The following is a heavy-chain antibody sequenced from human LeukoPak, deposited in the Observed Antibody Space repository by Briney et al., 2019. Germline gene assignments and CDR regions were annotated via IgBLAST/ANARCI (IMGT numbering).Heavy chain of an antibody. V-gene: IGHV1-46*01. CDR3: ARVSVGATYFRAFDI. CDR1: GYTFTSYY. CDR2: INPSGGSP. J-gene: IGHJ3*02. Sequence: GASVKVSCKAAGYTFTSYYMHCVRQARGHGLEWMGKINPSGGSPSYAQKFQGRVTMTRDTSTSTVYMELSSLRSEDTAVYYCARVSVGATYFRAFDIWGQGTMVTVSS. D-gene: IGHD1-26*01.